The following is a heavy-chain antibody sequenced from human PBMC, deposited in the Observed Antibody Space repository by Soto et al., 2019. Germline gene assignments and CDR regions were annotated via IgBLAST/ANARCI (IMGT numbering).Heavy chain of an antibody. J-gene: IGHJ4*02. CDR1: TGSSDSFY. Sequence: QVQLQVSGPGLVKPSATLSLSCTVSTGSSDSFYWSWIRQPPGKGLGWIGYFFYTGSTNHNPSLKGRVTISLDMSSSQFSLSLTSVTAADTAMYYCARSRDGYNLNPIDQWGQGLLVTVSS. V-gene: IGHV4-59*01. CDR2: FFYTGST. CDR3: ARSRDGYNLNPIDQ. D-gene: IGHD5-12*01.